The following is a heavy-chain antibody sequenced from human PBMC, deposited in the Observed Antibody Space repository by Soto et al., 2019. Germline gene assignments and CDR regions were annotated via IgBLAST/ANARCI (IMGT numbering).Heavy chain of an antibody. CDR3: ARDTLDDSSGYLFDY. D-gene: IGHD3-22*01. CDR2: ISDSSDSM. V-gene: IGHV3-48*01. Sequence: GGSLRLSCAASGFTFSKYSMNWVRQAPGKGLEWVSYISDSSDSMYYADSVKGRFTISRDNAKNSLYLQMNSLRAEDTAVYYCARDTLDDSSGYLFDYWRQGTLATVSS. J-gene: IGHJ4*02. CDR1: GFTFSKYS.